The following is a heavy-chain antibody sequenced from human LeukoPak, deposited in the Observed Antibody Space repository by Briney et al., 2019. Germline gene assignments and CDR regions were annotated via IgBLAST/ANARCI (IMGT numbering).Heavy chain of an antibody. D-gene: IGHD2-15*01. V-gene: IGHV1-18*01. J-gene: IGHJ5*02. Sequence: GASVKVSCKASGYTFTGYGISWVRQAPGQGLEWMGWISAYNGNTNYAQKLQGRVTMTTDTSTSTAYMELRSLRSDDTAVYYCARVGPGYCSGGSCYWFDPWGQGTLVTVSS. CDR3: ARVGPGYCSGGSCYWFDP. CDR2: ISAYNGNT. CDR1: GYTFTGYG.